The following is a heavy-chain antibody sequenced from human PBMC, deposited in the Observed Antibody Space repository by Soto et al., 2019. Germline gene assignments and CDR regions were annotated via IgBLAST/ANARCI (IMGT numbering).Heavy chain of an antibody. CDR1: GFTFSTYS. CDR2: INGASSAI. D-gene: IGHD3-22*01. V-gene: IGHV3-48*01. Sequence: PGGSLRLSCAASGFTFSTYSMHWVRQAPGRSLEWISYINGASSAIFYADSVKGRFTISRDNAKNSLYLQMNSLGAEDTAVYYCARETSTYYYDSSAYLGFDYWGQGTLVTVSS. CDR3: ARETSTYYYDSSAYLGFDY. J-gene: IGHJ4*02.